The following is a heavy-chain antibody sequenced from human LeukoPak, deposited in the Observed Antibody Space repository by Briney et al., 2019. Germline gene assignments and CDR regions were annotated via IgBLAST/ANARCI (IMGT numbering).Heavy chain of an antibody. V-gene: IGHV3-64*04. CDR3: ARDQLLLNPDYFDY. D-gene: IGHD2-15*01. Sequence: PGGSLRLSCSASGFSFSNYAMHWVRQAPGKGLEYVSAISSNGGSTYYADSVKGRFTISRDNSKNTLYLQVNSLRAEDTAVYYCARDQLLLNPDYFDYWGQRTLVTASS. J-gene: IGHJ4*02. CDR2: ISSNGGST. CDR1: GFSFSNYA.